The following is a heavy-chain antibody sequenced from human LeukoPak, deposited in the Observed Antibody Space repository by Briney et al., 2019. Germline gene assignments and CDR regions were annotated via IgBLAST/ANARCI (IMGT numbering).Heavy chain of an antibody. D-gene: IGHD3-3*01. J-gene: IGHJ4*02. Sequence: SETLSLTCAVYGVSFSGYYWSWIRQPPGKGLEWIGEINHSGSTNYNPSLKSRVTISVDTSKNQFSLKLSSVTAADTAVYYCARGSRLRFPLDYWGQGTLVTVSS. CDR2: INHSGST. CDR1: GVSFSGYY. CDR3: ARGSRLRFPLDY. V-gene: IGHV4-34*01.